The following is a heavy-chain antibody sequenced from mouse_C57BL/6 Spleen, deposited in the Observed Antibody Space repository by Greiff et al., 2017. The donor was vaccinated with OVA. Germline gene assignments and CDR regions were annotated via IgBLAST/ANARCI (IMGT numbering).Heavy chain of an antibody. J-gene: IGHJ4*01. D-gene: IGHD2-4*01. Sequence: EVQLQQSGPELVKPGASVKISCKASGYTFTDYYMNWVKQSHGKSLEWIGDINPNNGGTSYNQKFKGKATLTVDKSSSTAYMELRSLTPDDSAVYYCARRGGDYEENAMDYWGQGTSVTVSS. CDR3: ARRGGDYEENAMDY. CDR1: GYTFTDYY. CDR2: INPNNGGT. V-gene: IGHV1-26*01.